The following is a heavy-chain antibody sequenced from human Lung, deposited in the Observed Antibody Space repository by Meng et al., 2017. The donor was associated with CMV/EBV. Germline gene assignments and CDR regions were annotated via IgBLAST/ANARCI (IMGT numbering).Heavy chain of an antibody. Sequence: ITGAGYGGCYRGYYWSWIRQHTGKGLEWIGEINNSGRNKYNPSIKSRVTISVDTSKNQFSLKLSSVTAADTAVYYCARAGYSYGSVWGQGTLVTVSS. V-gene: IGHV4-34*01. CDR1: GGCYRGYY. CDR2: INNSGRN. CDR3: ARAGYSYGSV. J-gene: IGHJ4*02. D-gene: IGHD5-18*01.